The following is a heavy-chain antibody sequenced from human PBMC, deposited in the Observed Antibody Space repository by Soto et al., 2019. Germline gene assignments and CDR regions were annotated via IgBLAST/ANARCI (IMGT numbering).Heavy chain of an antibody. CDR2: IYPGDSDT. D-gene: IGHD6-19*01. Sequence: PGESLKISCKGSGYSFTSYWIGWVRQMPGKGLEWMGIIYPGDSDTRYSPSFQGQVTISADKSISTAYLQWSSLKASDTAMYYCATGYSSGWTTPGYYYYYMDVWGKGTTVTVSS. CDR3: ATGYSSGWTTPGYYYYYMDV. V-gene: IGHV5-51*01. J-gene: IGHJ6*03. CDR1: GYSFTSYW.